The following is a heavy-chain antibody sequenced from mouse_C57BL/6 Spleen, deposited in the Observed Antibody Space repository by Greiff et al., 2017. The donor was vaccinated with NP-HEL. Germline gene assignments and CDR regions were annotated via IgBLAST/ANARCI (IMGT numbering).Heavy chain of an antibody. J-gene: IGHJ2*01. CDR1: GYAFSSSW. V-gene: IGHV1-82*01. Sequence: VMLVESGPELVKPGASVKISCKASGYAFSSSWMNWVKQRPGKGLEWIGRIYPGDGDTNYNGKFKGKATLTADKSSSTAYMQLSSLTSEDSAVYFCARTAQATRYYFDYWGQGTTLTVSS. CDR2: IYPGDGDT. CDR3: ARTAQATRYYFDY. D-gene: IGHD3-2*02.